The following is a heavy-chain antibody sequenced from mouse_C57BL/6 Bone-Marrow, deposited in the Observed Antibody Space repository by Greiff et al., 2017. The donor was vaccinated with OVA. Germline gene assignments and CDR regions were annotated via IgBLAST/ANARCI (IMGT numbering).Heavy chain of an antibody. CDR3: TRANWVYGNYWYFDY. J-gene: IGHJ2*01. D-gene: IGHD2-1*01. V-gene: IGHV5-9-1*02. Sequence: EVKLMESGEGLVKPGGSLKLSCAASGFTFSSYAMSWVRQTPEKRLEWVAYISSGGDYIYSADTVKGRFTISRDNARNTLYLQMSSLKSEDTAMYYCTRANWVYGNYWYFDYWGQGTTLTVSS. CDR2: ISSGGDYI. CDR1: GFTFSSYA.